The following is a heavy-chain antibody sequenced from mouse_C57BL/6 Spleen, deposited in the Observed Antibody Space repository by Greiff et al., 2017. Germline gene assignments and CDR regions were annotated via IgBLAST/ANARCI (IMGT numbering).Heavy chain of an antibody. J-gene: IGHJ4*01. Sequence: EVHLVESGGGLVKPGGSLKLSCAASGFTFSDYGMHWVRQAPEKGLEWVAYISSGSSTIYYADTVKGRFTISRDNAKNTLFLQMTSLRSEDTAMYYCATTVVEAMDYWGQGTSVTVSS. CDR2: ISSGSSTI. CDR3: ATTVVEAMDY. D-gene: IGHD1-1*01. V-gene: IGHV5-17*01. CDR1: GFTFSDYG.